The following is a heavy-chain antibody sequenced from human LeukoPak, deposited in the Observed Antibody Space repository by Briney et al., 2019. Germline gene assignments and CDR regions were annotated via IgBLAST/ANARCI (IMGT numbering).Heavy chain of an antibody. CDR2: ISSSSSYI. Sequence: GGSLRLSCAASGFTFSSCSMNWVRQAPGKGLEWVSSISSSSSYIYYADSVKGRFTISRDNAKNSLYLQMNSLRAEDTAVYYCARDPTRSGSYYVGGWFDPWGQGTLVTVSS. CDR1: GFTFSSCS. V-gene: IGHV3-21*01. D-gene: IGHD3-10*01. J-gene: IGHJ5*02. CDR3: ARDPTRSGSYYVGGWFDP.